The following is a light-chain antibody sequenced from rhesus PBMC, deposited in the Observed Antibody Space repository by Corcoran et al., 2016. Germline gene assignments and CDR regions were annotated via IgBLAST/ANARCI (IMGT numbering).Light chain of an antibody. CDR2: KAS. CDR1: ENVNNY. Sequence: DIQMTQSPSSLSASVGDRVTITCRASENVNNYLNWYQQKPGKAPKLLIYKASTLKSGVPSRFSGSGAGTDYTFTSSSLHSADVATYYCQHNYGTPWTFGQGTKVEIK. J-gene: IGKJ1*01. V-gene: IGKV1-74*01. CDR3: QHNYGTPWT.